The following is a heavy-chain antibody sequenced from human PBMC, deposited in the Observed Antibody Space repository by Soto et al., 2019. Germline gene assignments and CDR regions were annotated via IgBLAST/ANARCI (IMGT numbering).Heavy chain of an antibody. CDR3: ARAISGYVT. J-gene: IGHJ5*02. CDR2: INTGNGNT. Sequence: QVQLVQSGAEVKKPGASVKGSCKASGITYTTYAIHWVRQAPGQGLEWMGWINTGNGNTRYSQRFQGRVTLTTDTSASTAYMDLSSLTSEDTAVYYCARAISGYVTWGQGTLITVSS. CDR1: GITYTTYA. D-gene: IGHD5-12*01. V-gene: IGHV1-3*04.